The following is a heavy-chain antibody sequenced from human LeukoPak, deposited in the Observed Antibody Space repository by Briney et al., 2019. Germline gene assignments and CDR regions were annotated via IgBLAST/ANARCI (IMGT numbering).Heavy chain of an antibody. Sequence: GESLKISCKGSGYSFTSYWIGWVRQMPGKGLEWMGIIYPGASDTRYSPSFQGQVTISADKSVSTAYLQWSSLKASDTAMYYCARLSYYDILTGYFFQHWGQGTLVTVSS. CDR1: GYSFTSYW. V-gene: IGHV5-51*01. CDR3: ARLSYYDILTGYFFQH. J-gene: IGHJ1*01. CDR2: IYPGASDT. D-gene: IGHD3-9*01.